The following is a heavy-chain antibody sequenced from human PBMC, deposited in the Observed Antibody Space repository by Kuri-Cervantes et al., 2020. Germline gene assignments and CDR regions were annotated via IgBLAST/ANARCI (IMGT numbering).Heavy chain of an antibody. V-gene: IGHV3-13*01. D-gene: IGHD3-16*02. CDR2: IGTAGDT. CDR1: GFTFSSYD. CDR3: ARGGYDYVWGSYRYLWYFDL. J-gene: IGHJ2*01. Sequence: GESLKISCAASGFTFSSYDMHWARQATGKGLEWVSAIGTAGDTYYPGSVKGRFTISRENAKNSLYLQMNSLRAGDTAVYYCARGGYDYVWGSYRYLWYFDLWGRGTLVTVSS.